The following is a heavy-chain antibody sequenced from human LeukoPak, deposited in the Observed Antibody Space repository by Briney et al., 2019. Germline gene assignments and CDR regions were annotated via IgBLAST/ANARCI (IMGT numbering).Heavy chain of an antibody. V-gene: IGHV4-31*03. J-gene: IGHJ4*02. D-gene: IGHD6-13*01. CDR3: ARYSLRVGGYFDY. CDR2: IYYSGST. CDR1: GGSISSGGYY. Sequence: SQTLSLTCTVSGGSISSGGYYWSWIRQHPGKGLEWIGYIYYSGSTYYNPSLKSRVTISVDTSKNQFSLKLSSVTAADTAVYYCARYSLRVGGYFDYWGQGTLVTVSS.